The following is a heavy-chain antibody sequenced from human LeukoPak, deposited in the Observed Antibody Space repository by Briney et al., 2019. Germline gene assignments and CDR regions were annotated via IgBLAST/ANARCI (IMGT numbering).Heavy chain of an antibody. J-gene: IGHJ4*02. CDR2: ISSSGSTI. CDR1: GFTFSDYN. CDR3: AKDVAYTFDY. D-gene: IGHD3-16*01. V-gene: IGHV3-11*04. Sequence: GGSLRLSCAASGFTFSDYNMRWIRQAPGKGLEWVSYISSSGSTIYYADSVKGRFTISRENSKNTLYLQMNSLRTEDTAVYYCAKDVAYTFDYWGQGTLVTVSS.